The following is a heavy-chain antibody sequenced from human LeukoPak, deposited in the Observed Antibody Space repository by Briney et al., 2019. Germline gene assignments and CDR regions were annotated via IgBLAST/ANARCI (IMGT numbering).Heavy chain of an antibody. D-gene: IGHD6-13*01. CDR1: GYSFNTYW. CDR2: IYPSDSDT. Sequence: GESLKISCKTSGYSFNTYWIAWVRQMPGKGLEWMGIIYPSDSDTRYSPSFQGQVTISADKSIGTAYLQWSSLKASDTAMYYCARLWSSSANFDYWGQGTLVTVSS. J-gene: IGHJ4*02. V-gene: IGHV5-51*01. CDR3: ARLWSSSANFDY.